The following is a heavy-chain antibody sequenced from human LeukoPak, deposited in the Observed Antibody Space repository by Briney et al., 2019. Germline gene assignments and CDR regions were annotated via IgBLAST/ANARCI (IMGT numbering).Heavy chain of an antibody. CDR1: GFTFSSYT. J-gene: IGHJ6*02. CDR2: ISYAGSNN. Sequence: GRSLRLSCAASGFTFSSYTMDWVRQAPGKGLEWVARISYAGSNNYYADSVKGRFTISSDNPKNTLYLQVDSLRAEDTAVYYCARAAHTTYVLGRYYYYAMDVWGQGTTVTVSS. D-gene: IGHD3-10*01. CDR3: ARAAHTTYVLGRYYYYAMDV. V-gene: IGHV3-30-3*01.